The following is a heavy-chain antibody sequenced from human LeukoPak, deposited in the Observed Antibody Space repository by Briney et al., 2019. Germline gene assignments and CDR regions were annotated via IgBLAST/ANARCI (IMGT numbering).Heavy chain of an antibody. CDR2: INWDGGSR. J-gene: IGHJ4*02. Sequence: PGGSLRLSCVASGFTFSKAWMNWVRQAPGKGLEWVSGINWDGGSRGNADSVKGRFTISRDNAKNALYLQMNSLRAEDTALYYCARVLAVAGTWGYFDYWGQGTLVTVSS. V-gene: IGHV3-20*04. D-gene: IGHD6-19*01. CDR1: GFTFSKAW. CDR3: ARVLAVAGTWGYFDY.